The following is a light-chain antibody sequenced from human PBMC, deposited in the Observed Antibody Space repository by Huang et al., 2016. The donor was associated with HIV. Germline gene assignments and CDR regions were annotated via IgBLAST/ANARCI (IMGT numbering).Light chain of an antibody. Sequence: DIKLTQSPSSVSASVGARVTITCRASQGIGTGLDWYQQKPGKAPKLLIYSASSLQSGVPARFSGSGSGTDFTLTISSLQPEDFATYYCQQGNSFPYTFGRGTKLEIK. V-gene: IGKV1-12*01. CDR3: QQGNSFPYT. CDR1: QGIGTG. J-gene: IGKJ2*01. CDR2: SAS.